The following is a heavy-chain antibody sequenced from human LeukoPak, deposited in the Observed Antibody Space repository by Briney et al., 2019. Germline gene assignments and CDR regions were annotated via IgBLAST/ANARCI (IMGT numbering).Heavy chain of an antibody. CDR1: GGTFSSSA. D-gene: IGHD4-17*01. CDR2: IIPIFGTA. J-gene: IGHJ2*01. V-gene: IGHV1-69*15. CDR3: ARGLLPAGDYVWYFDL. Sequence: SVKVSCKASGGTFSSSAITWVRQAPGQGLVWMGNIIPIFGTANYAQKFQGRVTITADESTSTAYMELSSLRSEDTAVYYCARGLLPAGDYVWYFDLWGCGTLVTVSS.